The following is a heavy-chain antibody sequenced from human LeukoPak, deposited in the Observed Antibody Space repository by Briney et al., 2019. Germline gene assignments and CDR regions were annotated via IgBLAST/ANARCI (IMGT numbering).Heavy chain of an antibody. V-gene: IGHV3-23*01. CDR3: AKGYKGYYDSSGYLYLDY. J-gene: IGHJ4*02. CDR2: ISGSGGST. CDR1: GFTFSSYA. D-gene: IGHD3-22*01. Sequence: GGSLRLSCAASGFTFSSYAMSWVRQAPGKGLEWVSAISGSGGSTYYADSVKGRFTISRDNSKNTLYLQMNSLRAEDTAVYYCAKGYKGYYDSSGYLYLDYWGQGTLVTVS.